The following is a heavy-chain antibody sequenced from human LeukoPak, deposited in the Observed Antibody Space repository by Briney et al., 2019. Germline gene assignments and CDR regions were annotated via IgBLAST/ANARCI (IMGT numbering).Heavy chain of an antibody. D-gene: IGHD4-11*01. J-gene: IGHJ5*02. V-gene: IGHV4-34*01. CDR1: GGSFSGYY. CDR3: ARDSTASFDP. Sequence: SETLSLTCAVYGGSFSGYYWSWIRQPPGKGLEWIGEINHSGSTNYNPSLKSRVTISVDTSKNQFSLKLSSVTAADTAVYYCARDSTASFDPWGQGTLVTVSS. CDR2: INHSGST.